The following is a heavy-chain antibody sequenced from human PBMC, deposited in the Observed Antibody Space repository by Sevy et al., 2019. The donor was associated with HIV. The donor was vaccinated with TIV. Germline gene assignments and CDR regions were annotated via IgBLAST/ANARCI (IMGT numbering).Heavy chain of an antibody. V-gene: IGHV1-18*01. D-gene: IGHD3-3*01. J-gene: IGHJ3*02. Sequence: ASVKVSCKASGYTFTSYGISCVRQAPGQGLEWMGWISAYNGNTNYAQKLQGRVTMTTDTSTSTAYMELRSLRSDDTAVYYCARVGKSEDYDFSWGAFDIWGQGTMVTVSS. CDR2: ISAYNGNT. CDR1: GYTFTSYG. CDR3: ARVGKSEDYDFSWGAFDI.